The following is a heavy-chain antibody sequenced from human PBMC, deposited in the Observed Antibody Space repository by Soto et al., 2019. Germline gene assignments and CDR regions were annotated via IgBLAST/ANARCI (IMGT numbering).Heavy chain of an antibody. V-gene: IGHV1-69*13. D-gene: IGHD2-2*01. CDR1: GGTFTNYA. Sequence: ASVKVSGKASGGTFTNYAFSWVRQAPGQGLEWMGGIIPVFGTPDYAQKFQGRVTITADESTRTASMELSSLRSDDTAVYYCARERSVGYCITTTCPKPFYYYAMDVWGQGTTVTVSS. CDR3: ARERSVGYCITTTCPKPFYYYAMDV. J-gene: IGHJ6*02. CDR2: IIPVFGTP.